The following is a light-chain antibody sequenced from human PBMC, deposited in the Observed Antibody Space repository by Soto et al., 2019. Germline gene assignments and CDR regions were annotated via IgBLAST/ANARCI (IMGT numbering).Light chain of an antibody. J-gene: IGKJ1*01. CDR1: DSISTW. V-gene: IGKV1-5*03. CDR3: QHYGGVWT. Sequence: VKMTQSPSTLSASVGDRVTITCRASDSISTWLAWFQQRPGKAPKLLIYKASTLESGVPPRFSGRGSGREFTLNISSLEPDDFATYHCQHYGGVWTFGQGTKVE. CDR2: KAS.